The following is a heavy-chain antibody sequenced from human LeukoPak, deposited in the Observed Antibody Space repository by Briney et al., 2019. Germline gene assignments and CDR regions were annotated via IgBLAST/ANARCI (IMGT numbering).Heavy chain of an antibody. D-gene: IGHD4-17*01. V-gene: IGHV3-30-3*01. Sequence: SGGSLRLSCAASGFTFSSYAMSWVRQAPGKGLEWVAVISYDGSNKYYADSVKGRFTISRDNSKNTLYLQMNSLRAEDTAVYYCAGEYYGAFDYWGQGTLVTVSS. J-gene: IGHJ4*02. CDR1: GFTFSSYA. CDR2: ISYDGSNK. CDR3: AGEYYGAFDY.